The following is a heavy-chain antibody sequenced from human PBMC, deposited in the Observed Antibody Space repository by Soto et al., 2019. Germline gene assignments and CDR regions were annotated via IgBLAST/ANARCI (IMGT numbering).Heavy chain of an antibody. J-gene: IGHJ6*02. CDR2: ISSSSSSYI. CDR3: ARDGARYDFWSGYPLGV. Sequence: PGGSLRLSCAASGFTFRSYSMNWVRQAPGKGLEWVSSISSSSSSYIYYADSVKGRFTISRDNAKNSLYLQMNSLRAEDTAVYYCARDGARYDFWSGYPLGVWGQGTTVTVSS. CDR1: GFTFRSYS. D-gene: IGHD3-3*01. V-gene: IGHV3-21*01.